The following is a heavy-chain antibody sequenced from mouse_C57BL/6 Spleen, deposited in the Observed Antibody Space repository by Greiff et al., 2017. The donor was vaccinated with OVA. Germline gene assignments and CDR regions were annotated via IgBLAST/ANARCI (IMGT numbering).Heavy chain of an antibody. J-gene: IGHJ1*03. CDR1: GFTFSDYG. Sequence: EVNLVESGGGLVKPGGSLKLSCAASGFTFSDYGMHWVRQAPEKGLEWVAYISSGSSTIYYADTVKGRFTISRDNAKNTLFLQMTSLRSEDTAMYYCARRYGNYERYFDVWGTGTTVTVSS. CDR2: ISSGSSTI. D-gene: IGHD2-10*02. CDR3: ARRYGNYERYFDV. V-gene: IGHV5-17*01.